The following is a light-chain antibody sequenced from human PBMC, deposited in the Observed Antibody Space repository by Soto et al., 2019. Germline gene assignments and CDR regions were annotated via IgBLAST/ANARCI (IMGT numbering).Light chain of an antibody. J-gene: IGKJ2*01. CDR3: QQYKRHST. V-gene: IGKV1-5*03. CDR1: ADAMNW. CDR2: KAS. Sequence: DIQMTQSPSTLSASVGDRVTITCRASADAMNWVAWYQQKPGRAPKLLIYKASSLQDGVPSRFSGRGSGTDFPLTISSLQHDDFAAYYGQQYKRHSTFGQGTKLEIK.